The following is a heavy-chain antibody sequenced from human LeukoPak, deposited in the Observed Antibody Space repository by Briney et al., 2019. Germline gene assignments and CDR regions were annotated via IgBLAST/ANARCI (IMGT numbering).Heavy chain of an antibody. V-gene: IGHV1-18*01. D-gene: IGHD3-22*01. CDR1: GYTFTSYG. CDR3: ARDWFAYYYDSSGYYYYDY. CDR2: ISAYNGNT. J-gene: IGHJ4*02. Sequence: ASVKVSCKASGYTFTSYGISWVRQAPGQGLEWMGWISAYNGNTNYAQKLQGRVTMTTDTSTSTAYMELRSLRSDDTAVYYCARDWFAYYYDSSGYYYYDYWGQGTLVTVPS.